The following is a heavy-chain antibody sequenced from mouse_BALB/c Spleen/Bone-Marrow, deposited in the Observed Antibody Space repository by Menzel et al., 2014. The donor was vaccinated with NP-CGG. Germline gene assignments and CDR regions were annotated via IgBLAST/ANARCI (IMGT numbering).Heavy chain of an antibody. D-gene: IGHD4-1*01. CDR3: ARWEYYAMDY. V-gene: IGHV14-3*02. Sequence: VQLQQSGAELVRPGALVKLSCKASGFNIKDTYMHWVKQRPEQGLEWIGRIDPANGNTKYDPKFQGKATITTDTSSNTAYLQLRSLTSEDTAVYYCARWEYYAMDYWGQGTSVTVSS. J-gene: IGHJ4*01. CDR1: GFNIKDTY. CDR2: IDPANGNT.